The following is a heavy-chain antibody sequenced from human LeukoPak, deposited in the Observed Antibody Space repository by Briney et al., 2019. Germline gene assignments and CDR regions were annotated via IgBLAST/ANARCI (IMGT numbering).Heavy chain of an antibody. CDR2: IYYSGST. V-gene: IGHV4-59*11. CDR3: ARARGGFDY. Sequence: PSETLSLTCTVSGGSISSHYWSWIRQPPGKGLEWIGYIYYSGSTNYNPSLKSRVTISVDTSKNQFSLKLSSVTAADTAVYYCARARGGFDYWGQGTLVTVSS. CDR1: GGSISSHY. J-gene: IGHJ4*02.